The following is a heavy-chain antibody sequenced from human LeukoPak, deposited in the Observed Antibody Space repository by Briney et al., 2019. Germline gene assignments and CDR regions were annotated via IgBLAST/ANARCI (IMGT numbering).Heavy chain of an antibody. CDR3: RYYYDSSGPRSWDY. J-gene: IGHJ4*02. Sequence: PGGSLRLSCAASGFTFSDYYMSWIRQAPGKGLEWVSYISSSGSTIYYADSVKGRFTISRDNAKNSLYLQMNSLRAEDTAVYYCRYYYDSSGPRSWDYWGQGTLVTVSS. CDR1: GFTFSDYY. D-gene: IGHD3-22*01. CDR2: ISSSGSTI. V-gene: IGHV3-11*01.